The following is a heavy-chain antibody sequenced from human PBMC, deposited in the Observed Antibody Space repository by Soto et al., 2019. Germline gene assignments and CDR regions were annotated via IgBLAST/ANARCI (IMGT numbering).Heavy chain of an antibody. D-gene: IGHD4-17*01. V-gene: IGHV1-69*01. J-gene: IGHJ6*02. Sequence: QVQLVQSGAEVRKPGSSVKVSCKASVGTFSSYAISWVREAPGQGLDWMGGILTIFGTANYAHKFQGRFTITADESTSPAYMDRSSLRSTDTAVYYCASHVEYGSNSDYYYYYMDVWGQGTTVTVSS. CDR2: ILTIFGTA. CDR1: VGTFSSYA. CDR3: ASHVEYGSNSDYYYYYMDV.